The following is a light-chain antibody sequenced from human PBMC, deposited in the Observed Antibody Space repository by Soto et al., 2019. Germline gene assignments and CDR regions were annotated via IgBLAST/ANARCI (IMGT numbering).Light chain of an antibody. CDR2: GAS. V-gene: IGKV1-39*01. CDR1: QDISNS. CDR3: QQSYSTPYT. Sequence: DIPMTQTPPSLSLSVGDRVTITCRASQDISNSLYWYQQKPGKSPRALIYGASSLESGVPSRFSGRGSGTDFTLSISSLQPEDFATYFCQQSYSTPYTFGQGTSLRIK. J-gene: IGKJ2*01.